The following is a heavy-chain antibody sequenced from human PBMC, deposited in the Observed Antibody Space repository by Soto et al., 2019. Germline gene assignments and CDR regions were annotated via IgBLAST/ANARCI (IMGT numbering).Heavy chain of an antibody. CDR3: ARAHYGDYGYGMDV. D-gene: IGHD4-17*01. V-gene: IGHV4-30-2*01. CDR1: GGSISSGGYS. Sequence: TLSLTCAVSGGSISSGGYSWSWIRQPPGKGLEWIGYIYESGSTYYNPSLKSRVTISVDRSKNQFSLKLSSVTAADTAVYYCARAHYGDYGYGMDVWGQGTTVTVSS. J-gene: IGHJ6*02. CDR2: IYESGST.